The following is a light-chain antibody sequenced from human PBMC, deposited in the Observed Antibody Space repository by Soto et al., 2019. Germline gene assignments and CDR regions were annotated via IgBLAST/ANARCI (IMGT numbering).Light chain of an antibody. CDR3: QQSYSKGS. J-gene: IGKJ1*01. V-gene: IGKV1-39*01. CDR1: QSISSY. CDR2: AVS. Sequence: DIQMTQSPSSLSASVGDRVTITCRASQSISSYLNWYQQKPGKAPKLLIYAVSSLKSGVPSRFNGSKYGTDFTHTIRNLQPENLATNSCQQSYSKGSVGQGTNVEIK.